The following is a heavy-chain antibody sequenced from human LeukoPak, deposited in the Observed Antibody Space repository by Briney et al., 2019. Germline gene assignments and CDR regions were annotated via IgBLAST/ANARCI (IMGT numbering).Heavy chain of an antibody. V-gene: IGHV3-15*01. J-gene: IGHJ4*02. CDR3: TTDPSAYYDPQPANY. CDR2: IKSKTDGGTT. D-gene: IGHD3-22*01. CDR1: GFTFSNAW. Sequence: PGGSLRLSCAASGFTFSNAWMSWVRQAPGKGLEWVGRIKSKTDGGTTDYAAPVKGRFTISRDDSKNTLYLQMNSLKTEDTAVHYCTTDPSAYYDPQPANYWGQGTLVTVSS.